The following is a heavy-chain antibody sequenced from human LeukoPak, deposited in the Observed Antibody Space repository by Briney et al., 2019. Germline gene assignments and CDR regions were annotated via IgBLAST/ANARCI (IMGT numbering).Heavy chain of an antibody. CDR3: AKLTTS. CDR2: TVGGGDGT. V-gene: IGHV3-23*01. J-gene: IGHJ4*02. CDR1: GFTFNNAW. Sequence: GGSLRLSCAASGFTFNNAWMSWVRQAPGEGLEWVAVTVGGGDGTYYADSVKGRFTISRDNSNNTLYLQMNSLRAEDTAVYYCAKLTTSWGQGTLVTVSS. D-gene: IGHD4-11*01.